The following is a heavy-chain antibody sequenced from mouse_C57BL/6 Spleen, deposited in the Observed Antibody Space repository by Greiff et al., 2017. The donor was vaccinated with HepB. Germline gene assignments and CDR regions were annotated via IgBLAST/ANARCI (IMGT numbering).Heavy chain of an antibody. V-gene: IGHV1-39*01. D-gene: IGHD1-1*01. CDR2: INPNYGTT. Sequence: EVQLQQSGPELVKPGASVKISCKASGYSFTDYNMNWVKQSNGKSLEWIGVINPNYGTTSYNQKFKGKATLTVDQSSSTAYMQLNSLTSESSAVYYCASPTVVTYYYSMDYWGQGTSVTVSS. CDR1: GYSFTDYN. J-gene: IGHJ4*01. CDR3: ASPTVVTYYYSMDY.